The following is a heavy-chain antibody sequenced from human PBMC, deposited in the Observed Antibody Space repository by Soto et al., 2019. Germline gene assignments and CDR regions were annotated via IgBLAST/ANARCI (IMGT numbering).Heavy chain of an antibody. CDR3: AKDRDYGDYVGWFDP. CDR2: ISGSGGST. Sequence: PGGSLRLSCAASGFTFSSYAMSLVRQAPGKGLEWVSAISGSGGSTYYADSVKGRFTISRDNSKNTLYLQMNSLRAEDTAVYYCAKDRDYGDYVGWFDPWGQGTLVTVSS. J-gene: IGHJ5*02. CDR1: GFTFSSYA. D-gene: IGHD4-17*01. V-gene: IGHV3-23*01.